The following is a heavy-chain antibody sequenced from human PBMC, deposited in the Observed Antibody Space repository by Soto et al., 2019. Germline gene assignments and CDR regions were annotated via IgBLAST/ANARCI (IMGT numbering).Heavy chain of an antibody. CDR3: AKDRIVVVPAAQKPRGMDV. V-gene: IGHV3-74*01. D-gene: IGHD2-2*01. CDR1: GFTFSSYW. Sequence: GGSLRLSCAASGFTFSSYWMHWVRQAPGKGLVWVSRINSDGSSTSYADSVKGRFTISRDNAKNTLYLQMNSLRAEDTAVYYCAKDRIVVVPAAQKPRGMDVRGQGTTVTVSS. J-gene: IGHJ6*02. CDR2: INSDGSST.